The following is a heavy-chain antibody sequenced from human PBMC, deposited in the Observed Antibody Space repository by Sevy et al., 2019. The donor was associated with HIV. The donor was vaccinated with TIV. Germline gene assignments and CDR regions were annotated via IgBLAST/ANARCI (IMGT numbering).Heavy chain of an antibody. J-gene: IGHJ3*02. CDR1: GDTFNTYA. CDR3: ARRGITIFGVLTFDI. Sequence: ASVKVSCKASGDTFNTYAIVWVREAPGQGLEWMGGIVPKFGTANYAQTFQGKVTMTADESTSTAYMELSSLRSEDTAVYYCARRGITIFGVLTFDIWGQGTTVTVSS. CDR2: IVPKFGTA. V-gene: IGHV1-69*13. D-gene: IGHD3-3*01.